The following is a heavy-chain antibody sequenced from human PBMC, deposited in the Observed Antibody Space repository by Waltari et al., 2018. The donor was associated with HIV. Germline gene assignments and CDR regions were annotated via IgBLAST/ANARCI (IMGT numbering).Heavy chain of an antibody. CDR2: IKQDGSEK. V-gene: IGHV3-7*01. Sequence: EVQLVESGGGLVQPGGSLRLSCAASGFTLSRYWLSWVRQAPGKGLEWVANIKQDGSEKYYVDSVKGRFTISRDNAKNSLYLQMNSLRAEDTAVYYCARDRHYDILTGSYFDYWGQGTLVTVSS. D-gene: IGHD3-9*01. CDR3: ARDRHYDILTGSYFDY. CDR1: GFTLSRYW. J-gene: IGHJ4*02.